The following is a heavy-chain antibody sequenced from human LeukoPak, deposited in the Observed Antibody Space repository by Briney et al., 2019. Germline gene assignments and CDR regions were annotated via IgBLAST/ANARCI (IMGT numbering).Heavy chain of an antibody. V-gene: IGHV4-59*01. D-gene: IGHD6-6*01. CDR3: ARGVYYYYYMDV. Sequence: PETLSLTCTVSGGSISSYYWSWIRQPPGKGLEWIGYIYYSGSTNYNPSLKSRVTISVDTSKNQFSLKLSSVTAADTAVYYCARGVYYYYYMDVWGKGTTVTVSS. J-gene: IGHJ6*03. CDR2: IYYSGST. CDR1: GGSISSYY.